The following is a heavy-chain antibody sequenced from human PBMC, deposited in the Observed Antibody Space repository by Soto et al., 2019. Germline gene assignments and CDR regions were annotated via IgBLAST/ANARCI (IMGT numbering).Heavy chain of an antibody. CDR1: GFNVSSNY. CDR2: IYSGGST. D-gene: IGHD1-26*01. Sequence: EVQLVESGGGLVQPGGSLRLSCAASGFNVSSNYMSWVRQAPGKGLEWVAVIYSGGSTYYADSVKGRFIISRDNSENTLFLQMNGLRAEDTAVYYCGRDQAVGATDYWGQGTLVTVS. V-gene: IGHV3-66*01. CDR3: GRDQAVGATDY. J-gene: IGHJ4*02.